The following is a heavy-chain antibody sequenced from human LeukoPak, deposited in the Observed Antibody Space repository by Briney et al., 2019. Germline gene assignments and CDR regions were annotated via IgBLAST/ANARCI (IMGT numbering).Heavy chain of an antibody. Sequence: GGSLRLSCSASGFTFNKYVMHWVRQAPDKGLEYVSGVSNNGDSTYYADSMKGGFTISRDNSENTLYLQMSSLRPEDTAAYYCVKGEVRGYKKRGVDYWGQGTLVTVSS. CDR1: GFTFNKYV. V-gene: IGHV3-64D*06. CDR2: VSNNGDST. CDR3: VKGEVRGYKKRGVDY. J-gene: IGHJ4*02. D-gene: IGHD5-18*01.